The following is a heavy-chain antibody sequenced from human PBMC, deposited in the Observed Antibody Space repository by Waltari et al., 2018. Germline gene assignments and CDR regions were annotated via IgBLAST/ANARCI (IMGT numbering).Heavy chain of an antibody. CDR1: GGSFSSYA. CDR2: IIPIFGTA. CDR3: ARDEGYNWNWFDP. Sequence: QVQLVQSGAQVKKPGSSVQVSCKASGGSFSSYAISWVRRAPGEGLEWMGGIIPIFGTANYAQKFQGRVTITADESTSTAYMELSSLRSEDTAVYYCARDEGYNWNWFDPWGQGTLVTVSS. D-gene: IGHD1-20*01. V-gene: IGHV1-69*12. J-gene: IGHJ5*02.